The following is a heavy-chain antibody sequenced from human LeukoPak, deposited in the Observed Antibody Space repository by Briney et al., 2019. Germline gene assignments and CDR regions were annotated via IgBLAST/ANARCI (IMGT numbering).Heavy chain of an antibody. CDR2: IWYDGSNK. J-gene: IGHJ6*02. CDR3: ARERIAAAGIPLYYYYGMDV. CDR1: GFTFSSYG. V-gene: IGHV3-33*01. D-gene: IGHD6-13*01. Sequence: GGSLRLSCAASGFTFSSYGMHWVRQAPGKGLEWVAVIWYDGSNKYYADSVKGRFTISRDNSKNTLYLQMNSLRAEDTAVYYCARERIAAAGIPLYYYYGMDVWGQGTTVTVSS.